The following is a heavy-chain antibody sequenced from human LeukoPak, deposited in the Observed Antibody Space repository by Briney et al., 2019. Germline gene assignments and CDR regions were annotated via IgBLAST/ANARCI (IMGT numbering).Heavy chain of an antibody. CDR2: IWDDGSNE. Sequence: GGSLRLSCAVCGYTFRRYGVQCVREARGKGLEWVAVIWDDGSNEFYADSVKGRFTISRDNSNTTLFLQMNSLRAEDTVVYYCARDLSKLIAYWGQGTLVTVSS. V-gene: IGHV3-33*01. D-gene: IGHD2-15*01. CDR1: GYTFRRYG. J-gene: IGHJ4*02. CDR3: ARDLSKLIAY.